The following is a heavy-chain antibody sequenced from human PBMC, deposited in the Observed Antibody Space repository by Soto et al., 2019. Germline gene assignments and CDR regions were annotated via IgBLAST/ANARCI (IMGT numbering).Heavy chain of an antibody. CDR3: AKPLYYDFWSGYYVDY. J-gene: IGHJ4*02. D-gene: IGHD3-3*01. CDR1: GFTFSSYA. V-gene: IGHV3-23*01. Sequence: EVQLLESGGGLVQPGGSLRLSCAASGFTFSSYAMSWVRQAPGKGLEWVSAISASGGSTYYADSVKGRFTISRDNSENTLYLQMNSLRAEDTAVYYCAKPLYYDFWSGYYVDYWGQGTLGTVSS. CDR2: ISASGGST.